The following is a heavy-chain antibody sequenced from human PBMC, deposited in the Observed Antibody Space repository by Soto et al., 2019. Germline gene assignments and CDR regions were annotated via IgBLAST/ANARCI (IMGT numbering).Heavy chain of an antibody. CDR1: GFTVSSTY. CDR3: GKERRGSGWFVCSY. D-gene: IGHD6-19*01. CDR2: IESGGST. J-gene: IGHJ4*02. V-gene: IGHV3-53*01. Sequence: PGGSLRLSCNASGFTVSSTYMSWVRQAPGMGLEWVAVIESGGSTHYADSVKGRFTISRDIPKNMIYLQLHTLRAEDTAVYYCGKERRGSGWFVCSYWGQGVLVTVSS.